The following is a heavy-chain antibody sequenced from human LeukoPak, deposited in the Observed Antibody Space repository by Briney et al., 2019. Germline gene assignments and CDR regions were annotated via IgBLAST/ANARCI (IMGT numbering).Heavy chain of an antibody. CDR2: IYTSGST. V-gene: IGHV4-4*07. CDR1: GGSISSYY. CDR3: ARQADYYDSSGYYYYYGMDV. J-gene: IGHJ6*02. Sequence: SETLSLTCTVSGGSISSYYWSWIRQPAGKGLEWIGRIYTSGSTYYNPSLKSRVTISVDTSKNQFSLKLSSVTAADTAVYYCARQADYYDSSGYYYYYGMDVWGQGTTVTVSS. D-gene: IGHD3-22*01.